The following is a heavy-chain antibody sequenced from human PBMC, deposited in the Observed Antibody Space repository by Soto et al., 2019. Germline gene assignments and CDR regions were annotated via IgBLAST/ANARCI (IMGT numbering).Heavy chain of an antibody. Sequence: GGSLRLSCAASGGTFSNYAMNWVRQAPGKGLEWVSAISGSGGSTYYADSVKGRFTISRDNSKNTLYLQMNSLRAEDTAVYYCAKVKTYYDILTGFPDYGMDVWGQGTTVTVSS. D-gene: IGHD3-9*01. V-gene: IGHV3-23*01. CDR2: ISGSGGST. CDR1: GGTFSNYA. CDR3: AKVKTYYDILTGFPDYGMDV. J-gene: IGHJ6*02.